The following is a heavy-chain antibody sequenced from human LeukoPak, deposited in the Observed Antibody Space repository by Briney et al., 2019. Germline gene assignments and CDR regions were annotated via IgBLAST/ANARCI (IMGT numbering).Heavy chain of an antibody. Sequence: SETLSLTCTVSGGSISSGSYYWSWIRQPAGKGLEWIGRIYTSGSTNYNPSLKSRVTISVDTSKNQFSLQLNSVTPEDTAVYYCARDTGVRPRVAHFDFWGQGTLVTVSS. CDR1: GGSISSGSYY. V-gene: IGHV4-61*02. J-gene: IGHJ4*02. CDR3: ARDTGVRPRVAHFDF. D-gene: IGHD1-14*01. CDR2: IYTSGST.